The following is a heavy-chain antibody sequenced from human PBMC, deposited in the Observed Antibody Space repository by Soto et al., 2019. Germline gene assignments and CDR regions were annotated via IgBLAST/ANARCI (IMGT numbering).Heavy chain of an antibody. D-gene: IGHD6-19*01. CDR3: ARQDYSSGYDY. Sequence: SETLSLTCTVSGGSISGSNYYWGWIRQPPGKGLEWIGSIYYSGSTYFNPSLKSRVTISVDTSKNQFSLKLSSVTAADTAVYYCARQDYSSGYDYWGQGTLVTVSS. CDR2: IYYSGST. J-gene: IGHJ4*02. CDR1: GGSISGSNYY. V-gene: IGHV4-39*01.